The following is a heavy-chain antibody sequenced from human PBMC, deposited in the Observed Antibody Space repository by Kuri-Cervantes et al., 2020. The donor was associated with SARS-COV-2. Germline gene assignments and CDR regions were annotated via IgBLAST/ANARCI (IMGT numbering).Heavy chain of an antibody. CDR2: INHSGST. D-gene: IGHD4-23*01. Sequence: ETLSLTCSVSGGSFSRYYWSWIRQPPGKGLEWVGEINHSGSTNYNPSLKSRVTISVDTSKNQFSLKLSSVTAADTAVYYCARPGGFLDVWGKGTAVTVSS. CDR1: GGSFSRYY. J-gene: IGHJ6*04. CDR3: ARPGGFLDV. V-gene: IGHV4-34*01.